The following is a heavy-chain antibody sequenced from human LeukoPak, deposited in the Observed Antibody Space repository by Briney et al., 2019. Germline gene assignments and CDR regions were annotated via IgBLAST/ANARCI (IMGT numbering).Heavy chain of an antibody. CDR3: ARAMRSGYDY. CDR1: GFDFSSYS. J-gene: IGHJ4*02. D-gene: IGHD5-12*01. V-gene: IGHV3-21*01. CDR2: ISNSRGNI. Sequence: PGGSLTLPCATSGFDFSSYSMNWVRQAPGKGREGVSSISNSRGNIFYAASVMGRFTISRDNAENSLYLQMNSLRDEDTAVYYCARAMRSGYDYWGQGTLVTVSS.